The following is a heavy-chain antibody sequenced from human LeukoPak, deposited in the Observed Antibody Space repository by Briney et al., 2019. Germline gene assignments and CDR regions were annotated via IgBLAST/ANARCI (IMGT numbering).Heavy chain of an antibody. CDR3: ARRRSRGYKDDAFDI. J-gene: IGHJ3*02. CDR1: GFAFSSYW. Sequence: PGGSLRLSCAASGFAFSSYWMNWVRRAPGKGLEWVANIKQDGSEKYYVDSVKGRFTISRDNAKNSLYLQMNSLRAEDTAVYYCARRRSRGYKDDAFDIWGQGTIVTVSS. D-gene: IGHD3-22*01. V-gene: IGHV3-7*01. CDR2: IKQDGSEK.